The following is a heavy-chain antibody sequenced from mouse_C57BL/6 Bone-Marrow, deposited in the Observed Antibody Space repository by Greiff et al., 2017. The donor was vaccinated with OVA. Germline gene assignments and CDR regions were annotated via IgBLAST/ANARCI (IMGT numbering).Heavy chain of an antibody. J-gene: IGHJ2*01. D-gene: IGHD2-2*01. CDR3: TAIYYGYAFDY. V-gene: IGHV1-80*01. CDR2: IYPGDGDT. CDR1: GYAFSSYW. Sequence: VQLQQSGAELVKPGASVKISCKASGYAFSSYWMNWVKQRPGKGLEWIGQIYPGDGDTNYNGKFKGKATLTADKSSSTAYLQLSSLTSEDTAVYYCTAIYYGYAFDYWGQGTTLTVSS.